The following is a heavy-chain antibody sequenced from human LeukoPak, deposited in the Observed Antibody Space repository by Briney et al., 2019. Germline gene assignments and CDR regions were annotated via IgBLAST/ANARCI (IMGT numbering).Heavy chain of an antibody. CDR3: AKVLQPVLRWEGTGEDY. D-gene: IGHD4-23*01. J-gene: IGHJ4*02. CDR2: IRYDGSNK. CDR1: GFTFSSYG. V-gene: IGHV3-30*02. Sequence: PGGSLRLSCAASGFTFSSYGMHWVRQAPGKGLEWVAFIRYDGSNKYYADSVKGRFTISRDNSKNTLYLQMNSLRAEDTAVYYCAKVLQPVLRWEGTGEDYWGQGTLVTVSS.